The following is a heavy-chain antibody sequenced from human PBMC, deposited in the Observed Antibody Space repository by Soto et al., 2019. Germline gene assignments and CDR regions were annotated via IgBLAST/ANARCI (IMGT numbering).Heavy chain of an antibody. V-gene: IGHV1-18*01. CDR3: ARDPHIVVVVAATYYFDY. D-gene: IGHD2-15*01. CDR2: ISAYNGNT. Sequence: ASVKVSCKASGYTFTSYGISWVRQAPGQGLEWMGWISAYNGNTNYAQKLQGRVTMTTDTSTSTAYMGLRSLRSDDTAVYYCARDPHIVVVVAATYYFDYWGQGTLVTVSS. CDR1: GYTFTSYG. J-gene: IGHJ4*02.